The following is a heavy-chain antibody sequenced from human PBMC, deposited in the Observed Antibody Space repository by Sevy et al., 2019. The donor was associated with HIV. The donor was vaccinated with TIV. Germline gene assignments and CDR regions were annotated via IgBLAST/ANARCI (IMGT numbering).Heavy chain of an antibody. V-gene: IGHV3-73*01. CDR2: IRTKPNNYAT. CDR1: GFTFSDSA. Sequence: GGSLRLSCAASGFTFSDSAMFWVRQASGRGLEWVGRIRTKPNNYATALVASLKDRFTISRGDSKNTTYLQMNSLKAEDTAIYFCTCRYGRFDFWGQGALVTVSS. J-gene: IGHJ4*02. CDR3: TCRYGRFDF. D-gene: IGHD4-17*01.